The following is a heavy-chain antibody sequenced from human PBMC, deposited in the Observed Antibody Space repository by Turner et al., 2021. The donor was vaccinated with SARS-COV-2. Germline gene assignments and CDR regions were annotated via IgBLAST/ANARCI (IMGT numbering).Heavy chain of an antibody. CDR3: ARQGDYYDSSGYYPDAFDI. CDR2: IYSGGST. D-gene: IGHD3-22*01. Sequence: EVQLVETGGGLIQPGGSLRLSCAASGVTVSSNYMSWVRQAPGKVLEWVSVIYSGGSTYYADAVKGRFTISRDNSKNTLYLQMNSLRAEDTAVFYCARQGDYYDSSGYYPDAFDIWGQGTMVTVSS. J-gene: IGHJ3*02. CDR1: GVTVSSNY. V-gene: IGHV3-53*02.